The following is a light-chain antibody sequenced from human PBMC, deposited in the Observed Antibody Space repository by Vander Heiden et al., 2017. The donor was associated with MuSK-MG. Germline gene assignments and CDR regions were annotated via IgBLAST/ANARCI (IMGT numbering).Light chain of an antibody. CDR1: QTVLFTSNNKNN. V-gene: IGKV4-1*01. CDR3: QQDDSTPWT. J-gene: IGKJ1*01. CDR2: WAS. Sequence: DIVMTQSPDSLAVSLGERATINCKSSQTVLFTSNNKNNLAWYQQKPGQPPKLLIYWASTRQSGVPDQFGGSGSGTDFTLTISSLQAEDVAIYYCQQDDSTPWTFGQGTKVEIK.